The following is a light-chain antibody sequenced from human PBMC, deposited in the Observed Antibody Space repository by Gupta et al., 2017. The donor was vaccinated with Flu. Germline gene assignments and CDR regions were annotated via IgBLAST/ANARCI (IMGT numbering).Light chain of an antibody. Sequence: SALPQPASFSGSPGQSIAISCTGTSTDIGSYNYVSWYQQHPGKPPQLLIYDVSNRPSGVSTRFSGSKSGDTASLTISGLQAEDEADYYCSSCTSSTTLVFGGGTRLTVL. J-gene: IGLJ2*01. CDR3: SSCTSSTTLV. CDR1: STDIGSYNY. CDR2: DVS. V-gene: IGLV2-14*01.